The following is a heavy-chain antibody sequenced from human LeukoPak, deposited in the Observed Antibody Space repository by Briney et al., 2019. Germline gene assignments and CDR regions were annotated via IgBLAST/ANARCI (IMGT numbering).Heavy chain of an antibody. Sequence: SETLSRTSTVSGGSISSYYWSWIRQPPGKGLEWSGNTNNSGSTNYNPSLKSRVTISGDTCKNQFSLKLSSVTAADTAVYYCAIEGGYDILTGYYHDAFDIWGQGTMVTVSS. CDR2: TNNSGST. J-gene: IGHJ3*02. CDR3: AIEGGYDILTGYYHDAFDI. CDR1: GGSISSYY. V-gene: IGHV4-59*01. D-gene: IGHD3-9*01.